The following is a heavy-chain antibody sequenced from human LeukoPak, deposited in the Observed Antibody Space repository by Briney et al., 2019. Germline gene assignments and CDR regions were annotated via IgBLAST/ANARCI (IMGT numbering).Heavy chain of an antibody. CDR2: ISGTGNYK. CDR1: GLTFTSYT. V-gene: IGHV3-21*01. D-gene: IGHD4-23*01. Sequence: PGGSLRLSCAASGLTFTSYTISWVRQAPGKGLEWVSSISGTGNYKYYTDSVKGRFTISRDNAKNSLYLQMNSLRAEDTAVYYCARIATVVTPWGWFDPWGQGTLVTVSS. CDR3: ARIATVVTPWGWFDP. J-gene: IGHJ5*02.